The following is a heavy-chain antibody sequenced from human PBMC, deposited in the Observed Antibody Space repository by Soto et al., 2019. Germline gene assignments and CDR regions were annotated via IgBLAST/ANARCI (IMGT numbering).Heavy chain of an antibody. CDR1: GFTFDDYA. Sequence: GGSLRLSGSASGFTFDDYAMHWVRQAPVKGLEWVSGISWNSGSIGYADSVKGRFTISRDNAKKSLYLQMNSLRAEDTALYYCAKGPRRYYYYYMDVWGKGTTVTVSS. V-gene: IGHV3-9*01. CDR2: ISWNSGSI. J-gene: IGHJ6*03. CDR3: AKGPRRYYYYYMDV.